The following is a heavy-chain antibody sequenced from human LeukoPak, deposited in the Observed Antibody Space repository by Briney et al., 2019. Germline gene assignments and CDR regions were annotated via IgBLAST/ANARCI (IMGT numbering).Heavy chain of an antibody. Sequence: PGGSLRLSCAASGFAFSSYAMHWVRQAPGKGLEWVAVISYDGSNKYYADSVKGRFTISRDISKNTLYLQMNSLRAEDTAVYYCARNENSGWGYFDYWGQGTLVTVSS. CDR3: ARNENSGWGYFDY. D-gene: IGHD5-12*01. V-gene: IGHV3-30-3*01. CDR1: GFAFSSYA. J-gene: IGHJ4*02. CDR2: ISYDGSNK.